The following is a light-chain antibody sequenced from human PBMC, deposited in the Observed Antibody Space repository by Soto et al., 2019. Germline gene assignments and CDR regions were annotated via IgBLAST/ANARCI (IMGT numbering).Light chain of an antibody. CDR2: GAS. CDR1: QSVYGN. V-gene: IGKV3-15*01. J-gene: IGKJ1*01. Sequence: EVVMTQSPATLSVSPGERATLSCRASQSVYGNLAWYQQKPGQSPRLLIYGASTSATGIPARFSGSGSGTEFTLTISSLQSEDFAVYYCQQYHNWPPWTFGPGTKVEIK. CDR3: QQYHNWPPWT.